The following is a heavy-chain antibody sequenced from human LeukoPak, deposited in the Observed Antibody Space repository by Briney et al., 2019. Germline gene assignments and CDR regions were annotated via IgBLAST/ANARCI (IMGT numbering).Heavy chain of an antibody. CDR3: ARDVTGGFDY. J-gene: IGHJ4*02. V-gene: IGHV3-21*01. Sequence: PGGSLRLSCAASGFTFSSYSMNWVRQAPGKGLEWVSSISSSSRYIYYADSGRGRFTISRDNAKNSLYLQMNSLRAEDTAVYYCARDVTGGFDYWGQGTLVTVSS. CDR1: GFTFSSYS. D-gene: IGHD2-21*02. CDR2: ISSSSRYI.